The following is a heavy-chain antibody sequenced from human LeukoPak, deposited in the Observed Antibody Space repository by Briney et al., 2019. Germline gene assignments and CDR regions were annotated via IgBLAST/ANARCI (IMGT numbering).Heavy chain of an antibody. Sequence: SETLSLTCTVSGDSISNSDYYWGWIRQPPGKGLEWIALINYSGRTFYNPSLRSRVTISVDMSKNQFSLNLNSVTAADTAVYYCARRRKDLNWFDPWGQGTLVTVST. CDR3: ARRRKDLNWFDP. V-gene: IGHV4-39*01. CDR2: INYSGRT. CDR1: GDSISNSDYY. J-gene: IGHJ5*02.